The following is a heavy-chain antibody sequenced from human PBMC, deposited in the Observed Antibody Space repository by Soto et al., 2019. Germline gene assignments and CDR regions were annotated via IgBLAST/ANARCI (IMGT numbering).Heavy chain of an antibody. CDR3: ARSTMAAAGLHWFDP. J-gene: IGHJ5*02. Sequence: SGPTLVNPTQTLTLTCTFSEFSLSTSGVGVGWIRQPPATALQRLALISWNDDTRHGASLKSRLTSTKDTSKNQVEHIMTNMYPVDTAAYYCARSTMAAAGLHWFDPRGAVSVVDVSS. D-gene: IGHD6-13*01. V-gene: IGHV2-5*01. CDR1: EFSLSTSGVG. CDR2: ISWNDDT.